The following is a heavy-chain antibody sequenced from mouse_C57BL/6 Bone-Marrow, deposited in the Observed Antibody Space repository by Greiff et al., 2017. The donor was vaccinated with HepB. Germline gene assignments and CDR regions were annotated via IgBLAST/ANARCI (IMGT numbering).Heavy chain of an antibody. CDR1: GYTFTSYW. Sequence: QVQLQQPGAELVMPGASVKLSSKASGYTFTSYWMHWVKQRPGQGLEWIGEIDPSDSYTNYNQKFKGKSTLTVDKSSSTAYMQLSSLTSEDSAVYYCARYYGSNYAMDYWGQGTSVTVSS. J-gene: IGHJ4*01. CDR3: ARYYGSNYAMDY. CDR2: IDPSDSYT. V-gene: IGHV1-69*01. D-gene: IGHD1-1*01.